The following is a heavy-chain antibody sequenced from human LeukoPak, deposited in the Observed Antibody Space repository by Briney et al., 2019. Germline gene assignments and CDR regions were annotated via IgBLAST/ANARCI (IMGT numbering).Heavy chain of an antibody. CDR2: IYPGDSDT. CDR3: ARQEAATTGYYYMDV. J-gene: IGHJ6*03. Sequence: GASLEISWKGSGYSFTSYWIGWVRRLPGKGLEWMGIIYPGDSDTRYSPSFQGQVTISADKSISTAYLQWSSLKASDTAMYYCARQEAATTGYYYMDVWGKGTTVTVSS. D-gene: IGHD1-1*01. V-gene: IGHV5-51*01. CDR1: GYSFTSYW.